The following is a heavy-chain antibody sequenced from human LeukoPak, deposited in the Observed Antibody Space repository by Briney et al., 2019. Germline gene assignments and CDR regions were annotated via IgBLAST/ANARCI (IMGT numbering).Heavy chain of an antibody. J-gene: IGHJ3*02. Sequence: GGSLRLSCAASGFTFSSYEMNWVRQAPGKGLEWVSYISSSGSTIYYADSVKGRFTISRDNAKNSLYLQMNSLRAEDTAVYYCAREEAWIQNAFHIWGQGTMVTVSS. V-gene: IGHV3-48*03. CDR3: AREEAWIQNAFHI. D-gene: IGHD5-18*01. CDR1: GFTFSSYE. CDR2: ISSSGSTI.